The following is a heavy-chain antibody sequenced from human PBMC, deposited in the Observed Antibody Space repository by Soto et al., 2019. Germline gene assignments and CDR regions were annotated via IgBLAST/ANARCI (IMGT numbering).Heavy chain of an antibody. D-gene: IGHD6-13*01. V-gene: IGHV3-30*03. Sequence: QVQLVESGGGVVQPGRSPRLSCAASGFTFSTYGIHWVRQAPGKGLEWVAVISYDGSNKYYADSVKGRFTISRDNSKNTVSLQMNSLRAEDTALYYCAGIAAVTYWGQGTLVTVSS. J-gene: IGHJ4*02. CDR2: ISYDGSNK. CDR3: AGIAAVTY. CDR1: GFTFSTYG.